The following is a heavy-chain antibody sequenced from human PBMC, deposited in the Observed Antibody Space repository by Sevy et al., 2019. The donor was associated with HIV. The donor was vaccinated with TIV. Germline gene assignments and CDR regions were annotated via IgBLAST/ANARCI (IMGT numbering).Heavy chain of an antibody. CDR1: GGTFSSYA. CDR3: ARKRGGSYYDSSGYYSY. J-gene: IGHJ4*02. CDR2: IIPIFGTA. D-gene: IGHD3-22*01. V-gene: IGHV1-69*13. Sequence: ASVKVSCKASGGTFSSYAISWVRQAPGQGLEWMGGIIPIFGTANYAQKFQGRVTITADESTSTGYMEMSSLRSEDTAVYYCARKRGGSYYDSSGYYSYWGQGTLVTVSS.